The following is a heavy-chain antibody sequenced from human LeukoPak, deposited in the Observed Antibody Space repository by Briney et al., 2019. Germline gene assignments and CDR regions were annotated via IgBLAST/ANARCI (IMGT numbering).Heavy chain of an antibody. V-gene: IGHV4-59*01. CDR1: GGSISSYY. D-gene: IGHD2-2*02. CDR3: ARGGYCSSTSCYTRWFDP. CDR2: IYYSGST. Sequence: KPSETLSLTRTVSGGSISSYYWSWIRQPPGKGLERIGYIYYSGSTNYNPSLKSRVTISVDTSKNQFSLKLSSVTAADTAVYYCARGGYCSSTSCYTRWFDPWGQGTLVTVSS. J-gene: IGHJ5*02.